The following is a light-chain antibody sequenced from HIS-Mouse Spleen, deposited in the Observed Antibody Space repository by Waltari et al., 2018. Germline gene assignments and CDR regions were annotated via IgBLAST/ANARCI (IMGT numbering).Light chain of an antibody. V-gene: IGLV2-8*01. J-gene: IGLJ1*01. CDR2: EVS. CDR1: SSDGGGYHY. Sequence: QSALTQPPSASGSPGQSVTISCPGTSSDGGGYHYVSWYQQHPGKAPKLMIYEVSKRPSGVPDRFSGSKSGNTASLTVSGLQAEDEADYYCSSYAGSNNYVFGTGTKVTVL. CDR3: SSYAGSNNYV.